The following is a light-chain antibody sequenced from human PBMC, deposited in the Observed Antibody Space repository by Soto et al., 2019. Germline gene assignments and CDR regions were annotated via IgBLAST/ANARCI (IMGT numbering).Light chain of an antibody. CDR3: QQRHSAPYT. V-gene: IGKV1-39*01. Sequence: DIQMTQSPSSLSASVGDRVTITCRASQTISIYLNWYQQKPGKAPKLLIYAASNLQSGVPSRFSGSGSGTDFTLTISSLQPEDFATYYCQQRHSAPYTFGLGTKLEIK. CDR1: QTISIY. CDR2: AAS. J-gene: IGKJ2*01.